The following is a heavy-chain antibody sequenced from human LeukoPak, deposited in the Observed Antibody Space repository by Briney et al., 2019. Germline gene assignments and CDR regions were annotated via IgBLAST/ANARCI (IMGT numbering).Heavy chain of an antibody. CDR3: AREGVVVAARVSDAFDI. Sequence: SETLSLTCAVYGGSFSGYYWSWIRQPPGKGLEWIGEINHSGSTNYNPSLKSRVTISVDTSKNQFSLKLSSVTAADTAVYYCAREGVVVAARVSDAFDIWGQGTMVTVSS. CDR1: GGSFSGYY. CDR2: INHSGST. D-gene: IGHD2-15*01. V-gene: IGHV4-34*01. J-gene: IGHJ3*02.